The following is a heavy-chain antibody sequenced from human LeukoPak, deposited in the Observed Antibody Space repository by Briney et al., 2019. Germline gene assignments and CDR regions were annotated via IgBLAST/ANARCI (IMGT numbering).Heavy chain of an antibody. CDR2: INPNSGGT. CDR3: ARTKTRITIFDY. Sequence: ASVRVSCKASGYTFTSYDINWVRQATGQGLEWMGWINPNSGGTNYAQKFQGRVTMTRDTSISTAYMELSRLRSDDTAVYYCARTKTRITIFDYWGQGTLVTVSS. CDR1: GYTFTSYD. J-gene: IGHJ4*02. V-gene: IGHV1-2*02. D-gene: IGHD3-3*01.